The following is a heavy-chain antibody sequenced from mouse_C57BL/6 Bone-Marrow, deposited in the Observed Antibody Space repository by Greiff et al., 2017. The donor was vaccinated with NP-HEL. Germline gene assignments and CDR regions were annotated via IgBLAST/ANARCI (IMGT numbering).Heavy chain of an antibody. CDR3: ARARDYCGSSYGYAMDY. J-gene: IGHJ4*01. Sequence: VQLQQSGAELARPGASVKLSCKASGYTFTSYGISWVKQRTGQGLEWIGEIYPRSGNTYYNEKFKGKATLTADKSSSTAYMELRSLTSEDSAVYFCARARDYCGSSYGYAMDYWGQGTSVTVSS. CDR1: GYTFTSYG. CDR2: IYPRSGNT. D-gene: IGHD1-1*01. V-gene: IGHV1-81*01.